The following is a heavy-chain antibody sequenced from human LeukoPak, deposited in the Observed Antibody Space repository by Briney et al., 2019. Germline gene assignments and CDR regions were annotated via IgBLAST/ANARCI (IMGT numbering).Heavy chain of an antibody. J-gene: IGHJ1*01. CDR2: ISSSSSDM. Sequence: GGSLGLSCAASGFTFSSYSMYWVRQAPGKGLEWVSSISSSSSDMFYADSVKGRFSISRDNAKNSLYLQMNSVRAEDTAVYYCVRDSGSSYGYYFLHWGQGTLVTVSS. CDR1: GFTFSSYS. CDR3: VRDSGSSYGYYFLH. D-gene: IGHD1-26*01. V-gene: IGHV3-21*01.